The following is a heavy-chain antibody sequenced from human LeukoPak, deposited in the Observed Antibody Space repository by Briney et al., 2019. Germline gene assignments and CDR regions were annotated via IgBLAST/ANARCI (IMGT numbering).Heavy chain of an antibody. J-gene: IGHJ4*02. Sequence: PSETLSLTCTVSGGSISNYYWSWIRQPPGKGLEWIGYIYYSGSTNYNPSLKSRVTISIDTSKNQLSLKLSSVTAADTAVYYCARLIKYSNYYFDYWGQGTLVTVSS. CDR2: IYYSGST. V-gene: IGHV4-59*08. D-gene: IGHD4-11*01. CDR3: ARLIKYSNYYFDY. CDR1: GGSISNYY.